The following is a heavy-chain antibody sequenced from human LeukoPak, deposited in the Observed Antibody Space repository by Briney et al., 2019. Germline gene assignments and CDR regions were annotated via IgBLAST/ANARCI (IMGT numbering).Heavy chain of an antibody. J-gene: IGHJ6*03. CDR3: AREPTPFGSGSYPPTGGGYYYMDV. CDR2: IKQDGSEK. CDR1: GFTFTTYW. D-gene: IGHD3-10*01. Sequence: GGSLRLSCAASGFTFTTYWMGWVRQAPGKGLEWVANIKQDGSEKYYGDSVKGRFTISRDNAKNSLSLQMNSLRTDDTAVYYCAREPTPFGSGSYPPTGGGYYYMDVWGKGTTVTISS. V-gene: IGHV3-7*01.